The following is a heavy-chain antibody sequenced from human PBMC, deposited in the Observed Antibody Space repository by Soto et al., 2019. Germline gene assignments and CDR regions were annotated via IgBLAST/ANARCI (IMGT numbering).Heavy chain of an antibody. CDR1: GFTFSSYT. D-gene: IGHD5-18*01. V-gene: IGHV3-21*04. CDR2: ISSSGAHI. Sequence: PGGSLRLSCAASGFTFSSYTMNWVRQASGKGLEWVSSISSSGAHIYYADSVKGRVTISIDTSKNQFSLKLNSVTAADTAVYYCAREGYNFGPFDYWGQGALVTVSS. CDR3: AREGYNFGPFDY. J-gene: IGHJ4*02.